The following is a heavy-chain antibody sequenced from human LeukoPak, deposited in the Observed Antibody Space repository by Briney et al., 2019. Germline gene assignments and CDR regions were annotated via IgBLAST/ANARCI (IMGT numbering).Heavy chain of an antibody. CDR3: AKARYNWNAPDAFDI. CDR2: ISGSGGNT. D-gene: IGHD1-1*01. Sequence: GGSLRLSCAASGFTFSSYAMGWVRQAPGKGLEWVSGISGSGGNTYYADSVKGRFTISRDNSKNTLYLQMNSLRAEDTAVYYCAKARYNWNAPDAFDIWGQGTMVTVSS. CDR1: GFTFSSYA. V-gene: IGHV3-23*01. J-gene: IGHJ3*02.